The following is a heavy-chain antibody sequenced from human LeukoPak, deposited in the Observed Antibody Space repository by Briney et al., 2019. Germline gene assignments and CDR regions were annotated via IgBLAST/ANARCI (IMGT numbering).Heavy chain of an antibody. CDR3: AKEQSVAGPGSDY. CDR1: GFPFKSHA. Sequence: AGGSLRLPCAASGFPFKSHAMRWVPQAPGKGLEWVAPIIGSGGSKFYADAVKGRFTISKDNYNNTLYLQMNSLRDDDTAVYYCAKEQSVAGPGSDYWGQGTLVTVSS. V-gene: IGHV3-23*01. D-gene: IGHD6-19*01. J-gene: IGHJ4*02. CDR2: IIGSGGSK.